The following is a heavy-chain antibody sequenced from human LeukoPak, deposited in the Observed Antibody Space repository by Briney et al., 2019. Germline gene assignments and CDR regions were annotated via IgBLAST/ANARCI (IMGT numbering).Heavy chain of an antibody. CDR2: INGDGSYA. CDR1: GFTFGNFW. V-gene: IGHV3-74*01. CDR3: VSGTAAVAPAMKY. Sequence: GGSLRLSCAASGFTFGNFWMHWIRHGPGKGLLWVARINGDGSYADYAESVQGRFTVSRDNAKNTLYLQMDSLRVEDTAVYYCVSGTAAVAPAMKYWGRGTLVTVSS. D-gene: IGHD2-15*01. J-gene: IGHJ4*02.